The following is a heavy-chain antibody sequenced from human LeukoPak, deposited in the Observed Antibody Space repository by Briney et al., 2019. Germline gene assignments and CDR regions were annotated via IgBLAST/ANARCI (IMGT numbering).Heavy chain of an antibody. D-gene: IGHD3-10*01. CDR3: AKDHEDYGSSYFCAFDV. Sequence: GGSLRLSCVDPGVGRSRNAMTWVRQAPGKGLEWVSGISGSGGSTYYADSAKGRFSISRDNSKNTVYPQMSSLRAEDTAVYYCAKDHEDYGSSYFCAFDVWGQGTMVTVSS. V-gene: IGHV3-23*01. J-gene: IGHJ3*01. CDR2: ISGSGGST. CDR1: GVGRSRNA.